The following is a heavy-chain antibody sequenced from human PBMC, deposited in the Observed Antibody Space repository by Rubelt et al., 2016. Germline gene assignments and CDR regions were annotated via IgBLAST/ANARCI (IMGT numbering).Heavy chain of an antibody. CDR3: ARLPRITGTTYYYYYMDV. J-gene: IGHJ6*03. V-gene: IGHV4-34*01. CDR2: INHVGST. Sequence: SWIRQPPGKGLEWIAEINHVGSTNYNPSLKSRVTISIDTSKNQFSLKLSSVTAADTAVYYCARLPRITGTTYYYYYMDVWGKGTTVTVSS. D-gene: IGHD1-7*01.